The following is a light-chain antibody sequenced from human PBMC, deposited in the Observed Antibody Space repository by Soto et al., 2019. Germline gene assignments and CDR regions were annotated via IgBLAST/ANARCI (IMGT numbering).Light chain of an antibody. V-gene: IGLV2-14*03. CDR3: SSYTSTNSL. CDR1: SSDVGAYNY. J-gene: IGLJ2*01. CDR2: DVS. Sequence: QSALTQPASVSGSPGESITISCTGTSSDVGAYNYVSWYQQHPGKAPKLMIYDVSNRPSGVSNRFSGSKSGNTASLTISGLHADDEADYYCSSYTSTNSLFGGGTKLTVL.